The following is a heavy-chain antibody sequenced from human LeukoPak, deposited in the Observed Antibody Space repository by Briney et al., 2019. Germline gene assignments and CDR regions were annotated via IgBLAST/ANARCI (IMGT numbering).Heavy chain of an antibody. CDR1: GFTFSNYA. CDR2: ITGSGGNT. V-gene: IGHV3-23*01. Sequence: GGSMRLSCAASGFTFSNYAMSWVRQAPGKGLEWVSAITGSGGNTYYADSVKGRFTISRDNSKNTVFLQMNSLRAEDTAVYYCAKWGDYDVLTGYYVSDYWGQGTLVTVSS. CDR3: AKWGDYDVLTGYYVSDY. D-gene: IGHD3-9*01. J-gene: IGHJ4*02.